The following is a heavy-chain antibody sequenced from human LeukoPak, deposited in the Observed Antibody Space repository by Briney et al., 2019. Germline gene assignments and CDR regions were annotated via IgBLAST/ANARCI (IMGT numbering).Heavy chain of an antibody. CDR1: GFTFSSYA. V-gene: IGHV3-23*01. CDR3: AKDFGGDSSGYYSY. J-gene: IGHJ4*02. D-gene: IGHD3-22*01. CDR2: ISGSGGST. Sequence: GGSLRLSCAASGFTFSSYAMGWVRQAPGKGLEWVSAISGSGGSTYYADSVKGRFTISRDNSKNTLYLQMNSLRAEDTAVYYCAKDFGGDSSGYYSYWGQGTLVTVSS.